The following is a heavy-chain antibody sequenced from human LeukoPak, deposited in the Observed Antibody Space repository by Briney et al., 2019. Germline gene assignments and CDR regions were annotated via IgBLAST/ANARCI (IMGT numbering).Heavy chain of an antibody. J-gene: IGHJ4*02. V-gene: IGHV3-21*01. D-gene: IGHD5-24*01. CDR2: ISSSSSFI. CDR1: GFTFSSYT. CDR3: VRDGDDFNFDY. Sequence: GGSLRLSCAASGFTFSSYTMNWVRQAPGKGLEWVSSISSSSSFIYFADSVRGRFTISRDNAKSSLSLQMSSLRAEDTAVYYCVRDGDDFNFDYWGQGSLVTVSS.